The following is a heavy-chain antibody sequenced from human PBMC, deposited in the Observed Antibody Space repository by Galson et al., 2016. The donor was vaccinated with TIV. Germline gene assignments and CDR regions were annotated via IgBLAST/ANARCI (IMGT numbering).Heavy chain of an antibody. CDR2: INYGGSPK. J-gene: IGHJ6*02. D-gene: IGHD1-26*01. Sequence: SLRLSCAASGFTLSDYYMTWIRQAPGQGLEWRSFINYGGSPKYDADSMKGRLTTSRDIAKNSIYLDMSSLRARDTAVYYCARYSGRFYALDVWGQGTTVTVSS. V-gene: IGHV3-11*01. CDR3: ARYSGRFYALDV. CDR1: GFTLSDYY.